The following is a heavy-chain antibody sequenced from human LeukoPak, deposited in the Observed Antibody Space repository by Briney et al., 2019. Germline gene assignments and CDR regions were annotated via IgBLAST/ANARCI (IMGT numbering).Heavy chain of an antibody. J-gene: IGHJ4*02. CDR1: GFTFRASA. CDR3: AKDKY. Sequence: GGSLRLSCAASGFTFRASAVHWVRQAPGKGLEWVAFIRYDGSNKYYADSVKGRFTISRDNSKNTLYLQMNSLRAEDTAVYYCAKDKYWGQGTLVTVSS. V-gene: IGHV3-30*02. CDR2: IRYDGSNK.